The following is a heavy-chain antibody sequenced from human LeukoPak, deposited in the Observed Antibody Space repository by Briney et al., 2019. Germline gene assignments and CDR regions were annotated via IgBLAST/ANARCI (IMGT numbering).Heavy chain of an antibody. V-gene: IGHV1-8*01. CDR1: GYTFTSYD. CDR2: MNPNSGNT. Sequence: ASVKVSCKASGYTFTSYDINWVRQATGQGLEWMGWMNPNSGNTGYAQKFQGRVTMTRNTSISTAYMELGSLRSEDTAVYYCARDRTMVRGVIIRSVWFDPWGQGTLVTVSS. CDR3: ARDRTMVRGVIIRSVWFDP. J-gene: IGHJ5*02. D-gene: IGHD3-10*01.